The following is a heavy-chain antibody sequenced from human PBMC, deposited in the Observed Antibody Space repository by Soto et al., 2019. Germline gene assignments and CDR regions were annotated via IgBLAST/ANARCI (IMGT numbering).Heavy chain of an antibody. J-gene: IGHJ4*02. Sequence: EVQLVESGGGLVKPGGSLRLSCAASGFTFSNAWMNWVRQAPGKGLXXVGRIKSKTDGGTTDYAAPVKGRFTISRDDSKNTLYLQMNSLKTEDTAVYYCTDLGHGSGSPIDYWGQGTLVTVSS. V-gene: IGHV3-15*07. CDR3: TDLGHGSGSPIDY. CDR2: IKSKTDGGTT. D-gene: IGHD3-10*01. CDR1: GFTFSNAW.